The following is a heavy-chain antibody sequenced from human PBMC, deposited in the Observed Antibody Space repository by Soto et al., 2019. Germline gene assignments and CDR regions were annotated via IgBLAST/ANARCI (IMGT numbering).Heavy chain of an antibody. Sequence: GGSLRLSCAASGSTFSNHWMSWVRQAPGKGLEWVANIKQDGSEKHYVDSVKGRFTVSRDNAKTSLFLQMNSLRVEDTAVYYCATISSPDDYWGQGTLVTVSS. D-gene: IGHD2-2*01. J-gene: IGHJ4*02. CDR1: GSTFSNHW. CDR2: IKQDGSEK. V-gene: IGHV3-7*01. CDR3: ATISSPDDY.